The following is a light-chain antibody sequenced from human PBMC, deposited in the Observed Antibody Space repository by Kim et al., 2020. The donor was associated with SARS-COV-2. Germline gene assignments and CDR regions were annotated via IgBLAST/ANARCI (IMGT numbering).Light chain of an antibody. Sequence: QSALTQPPSVSGSPGQAVTISCTGTSSDVGNYNGVSWYQQPPGTAPKLMIYEVTNRPSGVPDRFSGSKSGNTASLIISGLQAEDEADYYCSSYRSSSNSWVFGGGTQLTVL. CDR1: SSDVGNYNG. CDR2: EVT. CDR3: SSYRSSSNSWV. V-gene: IGLV2-18*02. J-gene: IGLJ3*02.